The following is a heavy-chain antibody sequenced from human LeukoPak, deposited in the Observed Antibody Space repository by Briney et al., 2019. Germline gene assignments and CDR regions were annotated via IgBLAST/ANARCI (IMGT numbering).Heavy chain of an antibody. D-gene: IGHD4-11*01. CDR1: GGSISSYY. V-gene: IGHV4-59*08. Sequence: SETLSLTCTVSGGSISSYYWSWIRQPPGKGLEWIGYIYYSGSNNYNPSLKSRVTISVDTSKNQFSLKLSSVTAADTAVYYCARHPPQVTRWLPSGYFDYWGQGTLVTVSS. J-gene: IGHJ4*02. CDR3: ARHPPQVTRWLPSGYFDY. CDR2: IYYSGSN.